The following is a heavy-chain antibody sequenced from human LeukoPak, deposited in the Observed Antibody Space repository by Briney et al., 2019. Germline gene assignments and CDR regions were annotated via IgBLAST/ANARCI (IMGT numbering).Heavy chain of an antibody. J-gene: IGHJ4*02. D-gene: IGHD3-10*01. V-gene: IGHV4-4*07. Sequence: SETLSLTCSVSGGSISSDSGDSFSTIYWTWIRQVAGKGLEWVGRIFGSGHINYNPSLRSRISMSVDTSKNQFSLKLSSVTAADIAVYYCARGWAPRGEKSSFDQWGQGTLVIVSS. CDR1: GGSISSDSGDSFSTIY. CDR3: ARGWAPRGEKSSFDQ. CDR2: IFGSGHI.